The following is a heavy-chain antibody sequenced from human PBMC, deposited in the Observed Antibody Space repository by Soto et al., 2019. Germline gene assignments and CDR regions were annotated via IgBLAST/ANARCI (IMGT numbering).Heavy chain of an antibody. CDR2: INHSGST. Sequence: LVLRSDTCAVESGVFIGYCWSWIRQPPGKGLEWIGEINHSGSTNYNPSLKSRVTISVDTSKNQFSLKLSSVTAADTAVYYCARGPSYDFWSGYVYYYYMDVWGKGTTVTVSS. V-gene: IGHV4-34*01. CDR3: ARGPSYDFWSGYVYYYYMDV. D-gene: IGHD3-3*01. CDR1: SGVFIGYC. J-gene: IGHJ6*03.